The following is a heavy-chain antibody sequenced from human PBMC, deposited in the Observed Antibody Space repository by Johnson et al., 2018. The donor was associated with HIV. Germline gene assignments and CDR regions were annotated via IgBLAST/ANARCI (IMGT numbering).Heavy chain of an antibody. J-gene: IGHJ3*02. CDR2: IYSGGAT. CDR3: ANEPPLHAFDI. D-gene: IGHD1-14*01. V-gene: IGHV3-66*01. Sequence: VQLVESGGGLVQPGGSLRLSCGASGFTVNSNYMTWVHQATGKGLEWVAVIYSGGATYYADSVKGRFTISRDNPKNTVYLQMNSLRAEDTAVYYCANEPPLHAFDIWGQGPMVTVSS. CDR1: GFTVNSNY.